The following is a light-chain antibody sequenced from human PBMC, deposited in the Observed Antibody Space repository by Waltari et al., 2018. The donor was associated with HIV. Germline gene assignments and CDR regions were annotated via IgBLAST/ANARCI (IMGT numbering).Light chain of an antibody. Sequence: DIVMTQSPESLTMSPGERATINCKTSRSVVSSSNNQNYLAWYQHKLGQSPKLLIYWASTRAPGVPERFSGGGSGTDFTLTIRGLQADDEAVYYCQQYETVPFTFGPGTTV. CDR1: RSVVSSSNNQNY. CDR3: QQYETVPFT. CDR2: WAS. J-gene: IGKJ3*01. V-gene: IGKV4-1*01.